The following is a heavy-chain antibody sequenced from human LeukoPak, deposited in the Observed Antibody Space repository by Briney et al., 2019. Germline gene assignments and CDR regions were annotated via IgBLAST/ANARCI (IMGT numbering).Heavy chain of an antibody. Sequence: GGSLRLSCAASGFTFSSYTMNWVRQAPGKGLEWVSSISSSSSYIYYADSVKGRLTISRDNAKNSLYLQMNSLRAEDTAVYYCARGPRILADGSYYFDYWGQGTLVTVSS. CDR2: ISSSSSYI. CDR3: ARGPRILADGSYYFDY. D-gene: IGHD3-3*02. J-gene: IGHJ4*02. V-gene: IGHV3-21*04. CDR1: GFTFSSYT.